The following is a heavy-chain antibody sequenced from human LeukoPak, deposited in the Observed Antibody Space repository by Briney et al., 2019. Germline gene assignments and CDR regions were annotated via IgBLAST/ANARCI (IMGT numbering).Heavy chain of an antibody. D-gene: IGHD2/OR15-2a*01. CDR2: IDPDDSDT. CDR3: ARHGGIIIGSPDV. J-gene: IGHJ6*02. Sequence: PGESLKISCKGSGYNFTKYWIGWVRQKPGKGLEWMGIIDPDDSDTKYSPSFQGQVTISADKSISTAYLQWSSLKASDTALYFCARHGGIIIGSPDVWGQGTAVTVTS. CDR1: GYNFTKYW. V-gene: IGHV5-51*01.